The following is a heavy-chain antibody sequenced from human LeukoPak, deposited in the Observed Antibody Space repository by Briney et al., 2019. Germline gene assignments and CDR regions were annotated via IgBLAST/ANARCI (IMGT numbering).Heavy chain of an antibody. Sequence: AGGSLRLSCAASGFTFSHYTIYWVRQAPGKGLEWVAFISHDGSDKYYADSVKGRFIISRGNSKNTLFLQMNSLRDDDTAVHSCARISSFYSFDYWGQGTLVTVSS. V-gene: IGHV3-30*04. CDR2: ISHDGSDK. J-gene: IGHJ4*02. CDR3: ARISSFYSFDY. CDR1: GFTFSHYT.